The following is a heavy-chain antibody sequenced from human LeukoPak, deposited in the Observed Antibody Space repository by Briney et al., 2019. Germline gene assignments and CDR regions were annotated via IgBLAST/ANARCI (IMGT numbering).Heavy chain of an antibody. CDR3: ASYGEGFDY. V-gene: IGHV3-74*01. J-gene: IGHJ4*02. CDR1: GFTFNTYE. CDR2: INSDGSST. D-gene: IGHD4-17*01. Sequence: PGGSLRLSCAASGFTFNTYEMNWVRQAPGKGLVWVSRINSDGSSTSYADSVKGRFTISRDNAKNTLYLQMNSLRAEDTAVYYCASYGEGFDYWGQGTLVTVSS.